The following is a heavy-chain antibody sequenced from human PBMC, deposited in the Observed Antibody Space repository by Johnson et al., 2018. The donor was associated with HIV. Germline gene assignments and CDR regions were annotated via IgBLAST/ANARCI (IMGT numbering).Heavy chain of an antibody. Sequence: MLLVESGGGLVQPGGSLRLSCAASGFTFSSYWMSWVRQAPGKGLEWVANIKQDGSEKYYVDSVKGRFTISRDNAKNSLYLQMNSLRAEYTAVYYCARIRLANWGVNDAFDIWGQGTMVTVSS. V-gene: IGHV3-7*01. D-gene: IGHD7-27*01. CDR3: ARIRLANWGVNDAFDI. J-gene: IGHJ3*02. CDR1: GFTFSSYW. CDR2: IKQDGSEK.